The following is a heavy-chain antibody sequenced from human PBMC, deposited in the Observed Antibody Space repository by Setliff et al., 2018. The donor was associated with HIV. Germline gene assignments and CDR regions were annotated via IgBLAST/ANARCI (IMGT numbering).Heavy chain of an antibody. CDR3: ARENGRTNYYYYGMDV. CDR1: GGSISSGTYY. J-gene: IGHJ6*02. Sequence: SETLSLTCTVSGGSISSGTYYWSWARQPAGKGLEWIGRIYTSGSTNYNPSLKSRVTISLDTSKNQFSLKLSSVTAADTAVYYCARENGRTNYYYYGMDVWGQGTTVTVSS. V-gene: IGHV4-61*02. CDR2: IYTSGST.